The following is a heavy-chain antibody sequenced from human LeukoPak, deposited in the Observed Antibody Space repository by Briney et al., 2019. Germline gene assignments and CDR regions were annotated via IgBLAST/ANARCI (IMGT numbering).Heavy chain of an antibody. V-gene: IGHV4-39*01. J-gene: IGHJ5*02. CDR3: ARGRPDGSGSYYKFDP. CDR2: IYYSGRT. CDR1: AGSISSSNYY. D-gene: IGHD3-10*01. Sequence: SQTLPLTCTVSAGSISSSNYYWGWIRQPPGKGLEWIGSIYYSGRTYYNPSLKSRVTISVNTSKKQFSLKLSSVTAADTAVYYCARGRPDGSGSYYKFDPWGQGTLVTVSS.